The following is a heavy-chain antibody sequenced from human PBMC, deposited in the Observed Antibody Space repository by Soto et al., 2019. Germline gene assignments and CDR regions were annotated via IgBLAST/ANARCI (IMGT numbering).Heavy chain of an antibody. CDR3: ARYRTSGSWSKFDY. CDR2: IYYNGST. D-gene: IGHD6-25*01. V-gene: IGHV4-31*03. Sequence: QVLLQESGPGLMKPSQTLSLTCTVSGLSISSASYYWSWIRQHPGKGLEWVGNIYYNGSTYYSPSLKSRVTVWVDTSTNQFSLRLTSVTAADTAVYYCARYRTSGSWSKFDYWGRGTLVSVSS. CDR1: GLSISSASYY. J-gene: IGHJ4*02.